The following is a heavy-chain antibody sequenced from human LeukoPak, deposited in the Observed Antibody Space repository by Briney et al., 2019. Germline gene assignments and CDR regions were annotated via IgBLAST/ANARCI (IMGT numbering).Heavy chain of an antibody. CDR1: GGSISSSSYY. CDR2: IYYIGST. Sequence: SETLSLTCTVSGGSISSSSYYWGWIRQPPGKGLAWIGSIYYIGSTYYNPSLKSRVTISVDTSKNQFSLKLSSVTAADTAVYYCARPNNWNPEGFDPWGQGTLVTVSS. J-gene: IGHJ5*02. CDR3: ARPNNWNPEGFDP. D-gene: IGHD1-20*01. V-gene: IGHV4-39*01.